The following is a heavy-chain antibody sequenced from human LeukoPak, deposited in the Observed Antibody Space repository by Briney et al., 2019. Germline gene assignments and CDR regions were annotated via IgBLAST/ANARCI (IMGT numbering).Heavy chain of an antibody. CDR2: IYYSGST. J-gene: IGHJ5*02. CDR3: ARDPQDLVRDRFNWFDP. CDR1: GGSFSGYY. Sequence: SETLSLTCAVCGGSFSGYYWSWIRQPPGKGLEWIGSIYYSGSTYYNPSLKSRVTISVDTSKNQFSLELSSVTAADTAVYYCARDPQDLVRDRFNWFDPWGQGTLVTVSS. V-gene: IGHV4-34*01. D-gene: IGHD3-10*01.